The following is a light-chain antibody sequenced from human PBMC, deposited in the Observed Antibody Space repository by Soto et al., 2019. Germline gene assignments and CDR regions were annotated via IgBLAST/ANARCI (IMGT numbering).Light chain of an antibody. CDR1: QTVNTY. J-gene: IGKJ4*01. CDR3: QQTYNTPLT. V-gene: IGKV1-39*01. Sequence: DIRMTQSPSSLSASVGDRVTVTCRASQTVNTYLNWYQQKPGKAPKLLIDFASSLQSGVPSRFSGSGSGTDFTLTITSLQPADFAIYYCQQTYNTPLTFGGGTKVDIK. CDR2: FAS.